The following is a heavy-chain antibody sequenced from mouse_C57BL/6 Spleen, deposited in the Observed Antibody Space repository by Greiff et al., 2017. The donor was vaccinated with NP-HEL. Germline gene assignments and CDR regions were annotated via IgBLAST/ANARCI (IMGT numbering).Heavy chain of an antibody. CDR3: VRLKELPWAMDY. CDR1: GFSFNTYA. J-gene: IGHJ4*01. V-gene: IGHV10-1*01. CDR2: IRSKSNNYAT. Sequence: EVMLVESGGGLVQPKGSLKLSCAASGFSFNTYAMNWVRQAPGKGLEWVARIRSKSNNYATYYADSVKDRFTISRDDSESMLYLQMNNLKTEDTAMYYCVRLKELPWAMDYWGQGTSVTVSS.